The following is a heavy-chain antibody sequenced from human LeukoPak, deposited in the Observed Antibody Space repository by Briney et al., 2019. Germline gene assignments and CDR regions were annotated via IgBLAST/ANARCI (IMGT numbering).Heavy chain of an antibody. CDR3: ARGPLRYFDWLWAPNWFDP. J-gene: IGHJ5*02. CDR2: IILIFGTA. D-gene: IGHD3-9*01. CDR1: GGTFSSYA. Sequence: SVKVSCKASGGTFSSYAISWVRQAPGQGLEWMGGIILIFGTANYAQKFQSRVTITADKSTSTAYMELSSLRSEDTAVYYCARGPLRYFDWLWAPNWFDPWGQGTLVTVSS. V-gene: IGHV1-69*06.